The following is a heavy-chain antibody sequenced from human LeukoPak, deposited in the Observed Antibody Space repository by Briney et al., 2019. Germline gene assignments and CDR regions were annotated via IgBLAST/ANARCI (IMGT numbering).Heavy chain of an antibody. D-gene: IGHD3-22*01. V-gene: IGHV1-24*01. CDR3: ATGSTYYDSSGSIVDY. CDR2: FDPEDGET. CDR1: GYTLTELS. Sequence: GASVKVSCEVSGYTLTELSMHWVRQAPGKGLEWMGGFDPEDGETIYAQKFQGRVTMTEDTSTDTAYMELSSLRSEDTAVYYCATGSTYYDSSGSIVDYWGQGTLVTVSS. J-gene: IGHJ4*02.